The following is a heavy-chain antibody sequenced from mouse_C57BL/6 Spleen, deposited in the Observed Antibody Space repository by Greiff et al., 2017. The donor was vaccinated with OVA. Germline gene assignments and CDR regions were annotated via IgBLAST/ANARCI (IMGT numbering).Heavy chain of an antibody. J-gene: IGHJ4*01. D-gene: IGHD1-1*01. Sequence: VQLQQPGAELVMPGASVKLSCKASGYTFTSYWMHWVKQRPGQGLEWIGEIDPSDSYTNYNQKFKGKSTLTVDKSSSTAYMQLSSLTSEDSAVCYCARYTTVDYYAMDYWGQGTSVTVSS. CDR3: ARYTTVDYYAMDY. V-gene: IGHV1-69*01. CDR1: GYTFTSYW. CDR2: IDPSDSYT.